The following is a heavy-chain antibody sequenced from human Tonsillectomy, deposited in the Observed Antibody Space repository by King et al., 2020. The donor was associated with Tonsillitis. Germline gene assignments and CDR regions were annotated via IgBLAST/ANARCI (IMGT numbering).Heavy chain of an antibody. Sequence: VQLVQSGGGLVKPGGSLRLSCAASGFTFSSYSMNWVRQAPGKGLEWVSSISSSSSYIYYADSVKGRFTISRDNAKNSLYLQMNSLRAEDTAVYYCARDQQWRYNYDYWGQGTLVTVSS. CDR3: ARDQQWRYNYDY. J-gene: IGHJ4*02. CDR1: GFTFSSYS. V-gene: IGHV3-21*01. CDR2: ISSSSSYI. D-gene: IGHD1-1*01.